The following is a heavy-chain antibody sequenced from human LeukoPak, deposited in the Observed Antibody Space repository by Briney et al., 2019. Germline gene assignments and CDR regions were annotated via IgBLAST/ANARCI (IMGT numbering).Heavy chain of an antibody. CDR1: GYTFTSYD. CDR2: INPSGGST. J-gene: IGHJ4*02. V-gene: IGHV1-46*01. Sequence: ASVKVSCKASGYTFTSYDINWVRQAPGQGLEWMGIINPSGGSTSYAQKFQGRVTMTRDMSTSTVYMELSSLRSEDTAVYYCAREHRDGYNFDYWGQGTLVTVSS. D-gene: IGHD5-24*01. CDR3: AREHRDGYNFDY.